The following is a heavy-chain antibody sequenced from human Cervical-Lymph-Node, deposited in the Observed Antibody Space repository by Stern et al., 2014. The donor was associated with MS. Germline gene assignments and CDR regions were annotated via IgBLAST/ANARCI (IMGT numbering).Heavy chain of an antibody. CDR1: GFTFSNYA. Sequence: EVQLVQSGGSLVQPGGSLRLSCAASGFTFSNYAMSLVRQAPGKGLERVSAISGSGDSTYYEDSVQGRVTISRDNSKNTLYLQMNSLRADDTAVYYCAKEGILVASFDYWGQGTLVTVSS. D-gene: IGHD6-19*01. CDR3: AKEGILVASFDY. CDR2: ISGSGDST. V-gene: IGHV3-23*04. J-gene: IGHJ4*02.